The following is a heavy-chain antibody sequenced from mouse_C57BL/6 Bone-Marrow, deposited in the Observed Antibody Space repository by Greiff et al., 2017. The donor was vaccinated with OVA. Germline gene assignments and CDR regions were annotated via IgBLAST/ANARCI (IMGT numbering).Heavy chain of an antibody. Sequence: EVMLVESGGDLVKPGGSLKLSCAASGFTFSSYGMSWVRQTPDKRLEWVATLSSGGSYTYYPDSVKGRFTISRDNAKNTLYLQMSSLKSEDTAMYYCARLRQLRSAYWGQGTLVTVSA. V-gene: IGHV5-6*01. D-gene: IGHD3-2*02. CDR1: GFTFSSYG. J-gene: IGHJ3*01. CDR2: LSSGGSYT. CDR3: ARLRQLRSAY.